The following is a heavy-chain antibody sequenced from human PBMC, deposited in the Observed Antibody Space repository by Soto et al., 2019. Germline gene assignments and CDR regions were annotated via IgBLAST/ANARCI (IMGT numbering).Heavy chain of an antibody. D-gene: IGHD3-3*01. CDR3: ASSVFGGSGYFQH. Sequence: QVQLVQSGAEVKKPGSSVKVSCKASGGTFSSYAISWVRQAPGQGLEWMGGIIPMFGTANYAQKFQGRVTSTADKSTSTAYMELSSLSSEDTAVYYCASSVFGGSGYFQHWGQGTLVIVS. CDR2: IIPMFGTA. CDR1: GGTFSSYA. J-gene: IGHJ1*01. V-gene: IGHV1-69*06.